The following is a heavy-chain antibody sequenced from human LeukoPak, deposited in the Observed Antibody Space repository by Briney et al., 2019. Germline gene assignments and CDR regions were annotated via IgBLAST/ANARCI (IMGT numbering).Heavy chain of an antibody. CDR1: GGSFSGYY. V-gene: IGHV4-34*01. CDR2: INHSGST. Sequence: PSETLSLTCAVYGGSFSGYYWSWIRQPPGKGLEWIGEINHSGSTNYNPSLKSRVTISVDTSKNQFSLKLSSVTAADTAVYYCARDVRGVVVPAAIDYYYGMDVWGQGTTVTVSS. CDR3: ARDVRGVVVPAAIDYYYGMDV. D-gene: IGHD2-2*02. J-gene: IGHJ6*02.